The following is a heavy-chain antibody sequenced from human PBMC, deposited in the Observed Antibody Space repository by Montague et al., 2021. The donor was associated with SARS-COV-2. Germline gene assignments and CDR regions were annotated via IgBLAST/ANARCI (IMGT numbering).Heavy chain of an antibody. V-gene: IGHV2-5*02. J-gene: IGHJ4*02. CDR2: IYWDDDK. CDR3: AHRSTIAVAGSYFDY. D-gene: IGHD6-19*01. Sequence: PALVKPTQTLTLTCTFSGFSLSTSGVGVGWIRQPPGKALEWLALIYWDDDKRYSPSLKSRLTITKDTSKNQVVLTMTNMDPVDTATYYCAHRSTIAVAGSYFDYWGQGTLVTVSS. CDR1: GFSLSTSGVG.